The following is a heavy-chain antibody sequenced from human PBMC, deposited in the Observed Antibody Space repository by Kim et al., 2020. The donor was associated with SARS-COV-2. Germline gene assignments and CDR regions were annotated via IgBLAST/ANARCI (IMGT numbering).Heavy chain of an antibody. V-gene: IGHV3-23*01. J-gene: IGHJ6*02. Sequence: SVKGRFTISRDNTKNTLYLQMNSLRAEDTAVYYCAKVVTAAAGYYYGMDVWGQGTTVTVSS. CDR3: AKVVTAAAGYYYGMDV. D-gene: IGHD6-13*01.